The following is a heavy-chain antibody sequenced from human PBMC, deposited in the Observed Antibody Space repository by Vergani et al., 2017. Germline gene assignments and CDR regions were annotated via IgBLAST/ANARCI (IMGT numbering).Heavy chain of an antibody. CDR1: GFIFSDHY. V-gene: IGHV3-72*01. D-gene: IGHD2-2*02. J-gene: IGHJ3*02. Sequence: EVQVVESGGGLVQPGGSLRLSCAASGFIFSDHYMDWVRQAPGKGLEWVGRIRNKANDYTTQYAASVKGRLPISRDDSKSYLYLQMNSLQTEDTALYYCVSVKGSHCNAHLYDIWGQGTVVTVSS. CDR3: VSVKGSHCNAHLYDI. CDR2: IRNKANDYTT.